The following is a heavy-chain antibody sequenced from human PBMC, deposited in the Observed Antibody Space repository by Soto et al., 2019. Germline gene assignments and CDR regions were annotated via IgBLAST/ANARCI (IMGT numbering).Heavy chain of an antibody. V-gene: IGHV1-46*01. Sequence: ASVKVSCKASGYTFTSYYMHWVRQAPGQGLEWMGIINPSGGSTSYAQKFQGRVNMTRDTSTSTVYMELSSLRSEDTAVYYCARGLYIVATIRSGYYYGMDVWGQGTTVTVSS. CDR1: GYTFTSYY. D-gene: IGHD5-12*01. CDR3: ARGLYIVATIRSGYYYGMDV. CDR2: INPSGGST. J-gene: IGHJ6*02.